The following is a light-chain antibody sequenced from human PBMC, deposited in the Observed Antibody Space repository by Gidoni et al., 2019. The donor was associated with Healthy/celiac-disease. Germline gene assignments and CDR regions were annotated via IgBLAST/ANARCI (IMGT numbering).Light chain of an antibody. Sequence: DIQMTQATSSLSASVGDRVTITCRASQSISSYLNWYQQKPGKAPKLLIYAASSLQSGVPSRFSGSGSGTDFTLPICSLHPEDFATYYCQQSYSTPEYTFGQWTQLEIK. J-gene: IGKJ2*01. CDR1: QSISSY. CDR2: AAS. CDR3: QQSYSTPEYT. V-gene: IGKV1-39*01.